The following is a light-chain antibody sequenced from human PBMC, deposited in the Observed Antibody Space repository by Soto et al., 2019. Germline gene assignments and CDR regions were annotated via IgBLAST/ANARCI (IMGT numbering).Light chain of an antibody. J-gene: IGKJ2*01. CDR3: QHYYNLPRYT. CDR1: QDISNS. Sequence: DIQMTQSPSSLSTSVGERVTITCQASQDISNSLNWYQRKPGKAPNLLIYEASKLQTGVPSRFSGGGSGTHFTFTISNLQPEDIATYYCQHYYNLPRYTFGLGTKLESK. CDR2: EAS. V-gene: IGKV1-33*01.